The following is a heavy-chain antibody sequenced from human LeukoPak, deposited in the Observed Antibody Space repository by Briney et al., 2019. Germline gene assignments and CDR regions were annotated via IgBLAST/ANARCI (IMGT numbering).Heavy chain of an antibody. Sequence: SETLSLTCTVSGGSITTYYWSRIRQPPGKGLEWIGYTHYSGNTNYNPSLKSRVTMSVDTSKNQFSLKLSSVTAADTAVYYCARHVDTNWFDPWGQGTLVTVSS. D-gene: IGHD3-9*01. CDR2: THYSGNT. CDR3: ARHVDTNWFDP. CDR1: GGSITTYY. J-gene: IGHJ5*02. V-gene: IGHV4-59*08.